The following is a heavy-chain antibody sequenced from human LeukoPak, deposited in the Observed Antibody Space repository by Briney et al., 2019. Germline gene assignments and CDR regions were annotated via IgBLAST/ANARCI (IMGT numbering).Heavy chain of an antibody. CDR2: IYYSGST. CDR3: ARDVYGDYQLNL. J-gene: IGHJ4*02. D-gene: IGHD4-17*01. V-gene: IGHV4-59*01. CDR1: GGSISSYY. Sequence: PSETLSLTCTVSGGSISSYYWSWIRQPPGKGLEWIGYIYYSGSTNYNPSLKSRVTISVDTSKNQFSLKLSSVTAADTAVYYCARDVYGDYQLNLWGQGTLVTVSS.